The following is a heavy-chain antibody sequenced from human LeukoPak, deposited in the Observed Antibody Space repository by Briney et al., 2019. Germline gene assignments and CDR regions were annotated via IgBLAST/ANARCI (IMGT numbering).Heavy chain of an antibody. J-gene: IGHJ4*02. CDR2: IYYSGST. CDR1: GGSISSYY. CDR3: ARDGYYYGSGYFDY. V-gene: IGHV4-59*01. Sequence: PSETLSLTCTVSGGSISSYYWSWIRQPPGKGLEWIGYIYYSGSTNYNPSLKSRVTISVDTSKNQFSLKLSSVTAADTAVYYCARDGYYYGSGYFDYWGQGTLVTVSS. D-gene: IGHD3-10*01.